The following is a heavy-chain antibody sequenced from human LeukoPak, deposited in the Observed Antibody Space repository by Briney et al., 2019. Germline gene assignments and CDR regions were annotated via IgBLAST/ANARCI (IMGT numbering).Heavy chain of an antibody. D-gene: IGHD2-15*01. Sequence: GASVKVSCKASGYTFTSYGISWVRQAPGQGLEWMGWISAYNGNTNYAQKLQGRVTMTTDTSTSTAYMELRSLRSEDTAVYYCASRRYCSGGSCSLRLYFDYWGQGTLVTVSS. CDR2: ISAYNGNT. J-gene: IGHJ4*02. V-gene: IGHV1-18*01. CDR1: GYTFTSYG. CDR3: ASRRYCSGGSCSLRLYFDY.